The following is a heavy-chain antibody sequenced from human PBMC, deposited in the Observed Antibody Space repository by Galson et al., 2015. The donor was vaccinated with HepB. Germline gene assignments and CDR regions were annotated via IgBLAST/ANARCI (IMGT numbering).Heavy chain of an antibody. CDR2: ISYDGSNK. D-gene: IGHD2-15*01. CDR3: ARVRRRREDCSGGSRYSAPFDY. J-gene: IGHJ4*02. V-gene: IGHV3-30-3*01. Sequence: SLRLSCAASGFTFSSYAMHWVRQAPGKGLEWVAVISYDGSNKYYADSVKGRFTISRDNSKNTLYLQMNSLRAEDTAVYYCARVRRRREDCSGGSRYSAPFDYWGQGTLVTVSS. CDR1: GFTFSSYA.